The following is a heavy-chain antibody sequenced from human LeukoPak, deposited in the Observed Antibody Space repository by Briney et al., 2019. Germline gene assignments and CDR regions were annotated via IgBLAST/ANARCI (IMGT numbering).Heavy chain of an antibody. Sequence: GGSLRLSCAASGFTFSTYVMSWVRQAPGEGLEWVSAISGSGGSTYYADSVKGRFTISRDNSKNTLYLQMNSLRAEDTAVYYCARVFPCGGDCYSNWFDPWGQGTLVTVSS. CDR1: GFTFSTYV. D-gene: IGHD2-21*02. CDR3: ARVFPCGGDCYSNWFDP. J-gene: IGHJ5*02. CDR2: ISGSGGST. V-gene: IGHV3-23*01.